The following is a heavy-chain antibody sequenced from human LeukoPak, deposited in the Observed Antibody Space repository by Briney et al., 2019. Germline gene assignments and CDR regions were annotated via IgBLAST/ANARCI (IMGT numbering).Heavy chain of an antibody. CDR1: GYTFTGYY. Sequence: GASVKISCKASGYTFTGYYIHWVRQAPGQGLEWMGWLNPNSGDTNYAQKFQGRVTMTRDTSISTAYMELSRLRSDDTAVYYCARGQYYYDGSGYLNAFDIWGQGTMVTVSS. CDR2: LNPNSGDT. J-gene: IGHJ3*02. V-gene: IGHV1-2*02. CDR3: ARGQYYYDGSGYLNAFDI. D-gene: IGHD3-22*01.